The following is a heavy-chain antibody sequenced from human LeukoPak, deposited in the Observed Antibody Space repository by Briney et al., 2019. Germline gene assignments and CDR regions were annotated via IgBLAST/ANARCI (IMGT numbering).Heavy chain of an antibody. V-gene: IGHV3-30*02. CDR3: TKEGSDAFDL. CDR1: GISFSTFG. J-gene: IGHJ3*01. Sequence: PGGSLRLSCAASGISFSTFGMHWVRQAPGKGLEWVAFIRYDGNVKSYLDSVKGRFTISRDNSKNTPYLQMDSLRADDTAVYYCTKEGSDAFDLWGRGTMVTVSS. CDR2: IRYDGNVK.